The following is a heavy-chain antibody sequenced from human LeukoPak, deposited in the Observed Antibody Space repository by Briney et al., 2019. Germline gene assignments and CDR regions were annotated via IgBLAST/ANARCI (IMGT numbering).Heavy chain of an antibody. CDR3: AKDLSTAAKYYFDY. Sequence: PGGSLRLSCVASGFSLSSYSMNWVRQAPGRGLEWVSSISSNSDYKYYADSVKGRFTISRDNSKNTLSLQMNSLRAEDTALYYCAKDLSTAAKYYFDYWGQGTLVTVSS. D-gene: IGHD2/OR15-2a*01. J-gene: IGHJ4*02. V-gene: IGHV3-21*04. CDR1: GFSLSSYS. CDR2: ISSNSDYK.